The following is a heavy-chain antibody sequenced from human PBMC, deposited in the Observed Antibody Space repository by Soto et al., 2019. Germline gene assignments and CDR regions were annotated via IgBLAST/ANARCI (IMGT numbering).Heavy chain of an antibody. J-gene: IGHJ4*02. V-gene: IGHV3-48*03. CDR1: GFAFSSYE. D-gene: IGHD3-22*01. CDR2: IISSGSTI. CDR3: VRDGLDYYDTERLYFDK. Sequence: PGGSLRLSCATSGFAFSSYEMSWVRQAPGKGLDWVSYIISSGSTIYYSASVKGRFTISRDNAKNSLYLQMNXLRAEDTAIYYCVRDGLDYYDTERLYFDKGCPGTMVTVSS.